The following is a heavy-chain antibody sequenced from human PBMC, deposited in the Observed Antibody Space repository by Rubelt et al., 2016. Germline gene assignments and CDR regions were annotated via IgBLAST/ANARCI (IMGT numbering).Heavy chain of an antibody. CDR3: ARRQRLGPFDY. CDR2: IIPIFGTA. CDR1: GGTFRSYA. D-gene: IGHD6-25*01. Sequence: QVQLVQSGAEVKKPGSSVMVSCKASGGTFRSYAISWVRQAPGQGLEWMGGIIPIFGTATYAQKFQGRVTIIADESTSTSSMVLSSLGSEDTAVYYCARRQRLGPFDYWGQGTLVTVSS. J-gene: IGHJ4*02. V-gene: IGHV1-69*01.